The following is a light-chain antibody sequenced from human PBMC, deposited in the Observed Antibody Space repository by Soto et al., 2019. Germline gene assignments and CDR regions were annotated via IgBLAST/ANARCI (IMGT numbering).Light chain of an antibody. CDR1: QNVATN. CDR2: GSS. CDR3: QQYYHWGLS. V-gene: IGKV3D-15*01. Sequence: VMTQSPANLSVSPGEGVTLFCRASQNVATNIAWYRVKPAQAPRLLIYGSSTRATGIPATFSGSGSGTHFSLTISSLQSEDSAVYYCQQYYHWGLSFGGGTKVEI. J-gene: IGKJ4*01.